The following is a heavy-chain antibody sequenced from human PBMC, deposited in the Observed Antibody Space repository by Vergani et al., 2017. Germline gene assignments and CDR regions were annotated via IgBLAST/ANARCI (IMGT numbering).Heavy chain of an antibody. CDR2: ISPDGFST. CDR1: GYTFTAYY. CDR3: ARDPPLTGFVDY. J-gene: IGHJ4*02. V-gene: IGHV1-46*03. D-gene: IGHD3-9*01. Sequence: QVQLVQSGAEVGKPGASVKISCKASGYTFTAYYIHWVRQAPEQGLEWWGVISPDGFSTFYAQKFQGRVTITRDTSTSTVYVEVTSLRSDDTDVYYCARDPPLTGFVDYWGQGTLVTVSS.